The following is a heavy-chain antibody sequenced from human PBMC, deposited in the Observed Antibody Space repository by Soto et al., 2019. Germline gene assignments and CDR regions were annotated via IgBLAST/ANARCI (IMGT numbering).Heavy chain of an antibody. CDR2: FDPENGKT. Sequence: ASVKVSCKVSGYTLTELSMHWVRQAPGKRLEWMGCFDPENGKTKYSQKFQGRVTITRDTSASTAYMELNNLRVEDTAVYYCAGDDWGPAHFRGQGTLVTVPQ. CDR3: AGDDWGPAHF. V-gene: IGHV1-24*01. D-gene: IGHD2-2*01. CDR1: GYTLTELS. J-gene: IGHJ4*02.